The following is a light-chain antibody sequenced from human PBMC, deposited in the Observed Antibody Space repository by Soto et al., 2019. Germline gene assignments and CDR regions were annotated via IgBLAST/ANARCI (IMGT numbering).Light chain of an antibody. V-gene: IGLV2-14*01. CDR3: CSYAGRYTYV. J-gene: IGLJ1*01. Sequence: QSALTQPASVSGSPGQSITISCTGTSSDVGGYNYVSWYQQHPGKAPKLMIYAVSNRPSGVSNRFSASKSGNTASLTISGLQAEDEADYYCCSYAGRYTYVFGTGTKLTVL. CDR2: AVS. CDR1: SSDVGGYNY.